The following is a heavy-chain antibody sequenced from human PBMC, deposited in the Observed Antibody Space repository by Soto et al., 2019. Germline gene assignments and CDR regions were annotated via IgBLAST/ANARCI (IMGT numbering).Heavy chain of an antibody. CDR1: GGTFSSYA. V-gene: IGHV1-69*13. CDR3: ARVVDGSYSYDY. Sequence: ASVKVSCKASGGTFSSYAISWVRQAPGQGLEWMGGIIPIFGTANYAQKFQGRVTITADESTSTAYMELSSLRSEDTAVYYCARVVDGSYSYDYWGQGTLVTVSS. J-gene: IGHJ4*02. D-gene: IGHD1-26*01. CDR2: IIPIFGTA.